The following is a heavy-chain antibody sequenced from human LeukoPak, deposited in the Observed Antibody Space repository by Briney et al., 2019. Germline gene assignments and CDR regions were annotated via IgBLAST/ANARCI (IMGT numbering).Heavy chain of an antibody. D-gene: IGHD1-26*01. V-gene: IGHV4-61*02. CDR2: IYTSGST. CDR1: GGSISSGSYY. CDR3: ARESPPIVGAAPFDY. Sequence: SETLSLTCTVSGGSISSGSYYWSWIRQPAGKGLEWIGRIYTSGSTNYNPSLKSRVTISVDTSKNQSSLKPSSVTAADTAVYYCARESPPIVGAAPFDYWGQGTLVTVSS. J-gene: IGHJ4*02.